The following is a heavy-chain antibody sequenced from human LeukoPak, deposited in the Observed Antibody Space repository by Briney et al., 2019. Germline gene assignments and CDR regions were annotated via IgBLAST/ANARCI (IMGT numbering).Heavy chain of an antibody. J-gene: IGHJ4*02. CDR1: GGSITNSNYY. V-gene: IGHV4-39*07. D-gene: IGHD4-23*01. CDR3: ARDRGGYGGIDY. Sequence: SETLSLTCSVSGGSITNSNYYWGWIRQPPGKGLEWIGSMYHSGSTYYDPSVKSRVTISVDTSKNQFSLRLSSVTAADTAVYYCARDRGGYGGIDYWGQGTLVTVSS. CDR2: MYHSGST.